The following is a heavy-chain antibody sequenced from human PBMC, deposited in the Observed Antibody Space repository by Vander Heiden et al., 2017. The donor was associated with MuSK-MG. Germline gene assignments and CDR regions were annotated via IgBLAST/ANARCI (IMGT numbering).Heavy chain of an antibody. CDR1: GYTFSDYH. CDR2: INPKNGDN. J-gene: IGHJ4*02. D-gene: IGHD1-26*01. Sequence: QVQLIQSGAEVKKPGASMTISCKASGYTFSDYHIHWIKQAPGQGLEWMGCINPKNGDNHFTQKFQGRVTMTTDTSISTAYMDLSRLTSNDTAVYFCARMMGSTRGRTREYWGRGTLVTVSS. CDR3: ARMMGSTRGRTREY. V-gene: IGHV1-2*02.